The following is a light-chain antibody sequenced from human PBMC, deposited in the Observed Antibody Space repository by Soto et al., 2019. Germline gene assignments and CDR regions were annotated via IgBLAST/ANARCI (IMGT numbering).Light chain of an antibody. J-gene: IGLJ1*01. V-gene: IGLV2-14*01. Sequence: QSVLTQPASVSGSPGQSITISCTGTSSDVGGYKYVSWYQQYPDKAPKLMIYEVSNRPSGVSNCFSGSKSGNTASLTISGLQAEDEADYYCSSYTSSSTYVFGTGTKVTVL. CDR2: EVS. CDR1: SSDVGGYKY. CDR3: SSYTSSSTYV.